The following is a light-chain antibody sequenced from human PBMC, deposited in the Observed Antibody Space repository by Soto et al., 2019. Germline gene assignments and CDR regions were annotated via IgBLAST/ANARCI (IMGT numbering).Light chain of an antibody. J-gene: IGLJ1*01. V-gene: IGLV2-11*01. CDR1: SSDVDDYRY. Sequence: QSVLAQPRSVSGSPGQLRTISCTGTSSDVDDYRYVSWYQQYPGKAPKLVIYDGNKRPSGVPDRFSGSNSGNTASLTISGLQAEDEADYYCCSYVTTPEIFGAGTKVTVL. CDR3: CSYVTTPEI. CDR2: DGN.